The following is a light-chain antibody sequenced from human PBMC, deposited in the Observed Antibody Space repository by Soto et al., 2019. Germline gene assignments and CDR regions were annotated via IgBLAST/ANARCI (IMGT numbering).Light chain of an antibody. V-gene: IGKV1-5*01. CDR3: QQYNSYSPRT. CDR2: AAS. CDR1: QSISSW. Sequence: DIQMTQSPSTLSASVGDRVTITCRASQSISSWLAWYQQKPGKAPKLLIYAASSLESGVPSRFSGSGSGTEFTLSISSLQRDDFATYYCQQYNSYSPRTFGQGTKVEIK. J-gene: IGKJ1*01.